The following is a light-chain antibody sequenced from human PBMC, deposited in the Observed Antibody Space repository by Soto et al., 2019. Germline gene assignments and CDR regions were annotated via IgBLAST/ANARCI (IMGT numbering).Light chain of an antibody. CDR1: SSDVGSYNL. CDR3: CSYAGSSFVV. J-gene: IGLJ2*01. V-gene: IGLV2-23*01. CDR2: EGS. Sequence: QSVLTQPASVSGSPGQSITISCTGTSSDVGSYNLVSWYQQHPGKAPKLMIYEGSKRPSGVSNRFSGSKSGNTASLTISGLQAEDEADYYCCSYAGSSFVVFGGGTKVTAL.